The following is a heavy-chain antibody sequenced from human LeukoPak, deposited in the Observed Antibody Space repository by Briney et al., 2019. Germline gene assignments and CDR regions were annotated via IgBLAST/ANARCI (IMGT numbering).Heavy chain of an antibody. Sequence: PGGSLRLSCAASGFTFSSYGMNWVRQAPGKGLECVSYISSSNTIYYADSVKGRFTISRDNAKNSLYLKMNSLRAEDTAVYYCAELGITMIGGVWGKGTTVTISS. D-gene: IGHD3-10*02. V-gene: IGHV3-48*01. CDR2: ISSSNTI. CDR1: GFTFSSYG. J-gene: IGHJ6*04. CDR3: AELGITMIGGV.